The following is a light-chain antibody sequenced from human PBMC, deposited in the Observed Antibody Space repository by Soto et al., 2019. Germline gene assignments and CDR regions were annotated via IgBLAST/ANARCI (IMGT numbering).Light chain of an antibody. CDR3: QHYNSYSEA. CDR1: QTISSW. CDR2: KAS. Sequence: DIQMTQSPSTLSGSVGDRVTITCRASQTISSWLAWYQQKPGKAPKLLIYKASTLKSGVPSRFSGSGSGKEFTLTISSLKPDDFATYYCQHYNSYSEALGQGTKVDSK. J-gene: IGKJ1*01. V-gene: IGKV1-5*03.